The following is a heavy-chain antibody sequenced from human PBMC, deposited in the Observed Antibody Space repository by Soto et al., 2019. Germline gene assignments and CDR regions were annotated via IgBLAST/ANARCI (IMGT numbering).Heavy chain of an antibody. CDR1: GGSVSSRNYF. J-gene: IGHJ5*02. CDR3: ARVDYGDYPWFDP. V-gene: IGHV4-61*01. Sequence: QVQLQESGPGLVRPSDTLSLTCSDSGGSVSSRNYFWGWIRQPPGKGLEWIGNIYYNGSTNYHPSLKSRVTISVDTPKNQFSLKLTSVTAADTAVYFCARVDYGDYPWFDPWGQGTLVTVSS. D-gene: IGHD4-17*01. CDR2: IYYNGST.